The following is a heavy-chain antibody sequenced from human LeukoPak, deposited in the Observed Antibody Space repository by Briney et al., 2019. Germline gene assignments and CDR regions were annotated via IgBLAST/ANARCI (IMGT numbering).Heavy chain of an antibody. D-gene: IGHD6-19*01. J-gene: IGHJ4*02. V-gene: IGHV4-4*07. CDR2: IYTGGST. CDR1: GGSISSHY. Sequence: PSETLSLTCTVSGGSISSHYWSWIRQPAGKGLEWIGRIYTGGSTNYNPSLKSRVTMSVDTSKNQFSLKLSSVTAADTAVYYCARDPAVALYFDYWGQGTLVTVSS. CDR3: ARDPAVALYFDY.